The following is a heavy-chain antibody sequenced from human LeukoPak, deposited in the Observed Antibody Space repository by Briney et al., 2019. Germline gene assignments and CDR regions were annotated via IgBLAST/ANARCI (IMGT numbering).Heavy chain of an antibody. CDR2: ISDSGGTT. D-gene: IGHD2-2*01. V-gene: IGHV3-23*01. CDR1: GFTFRTYA. J-gene: IGHJ4*02. Sequence: GGSLRLSCVASGFTFRTYAMSWVCQAPGKGLEWVSGISDSGGTTYYVDSVKGRFTISRDNSKNTLYLQINSLRAEDMALYYCAKSSDGSTSFDQWGQGTLVTVSS. CDR3: AKSSDGSTSFDQ.